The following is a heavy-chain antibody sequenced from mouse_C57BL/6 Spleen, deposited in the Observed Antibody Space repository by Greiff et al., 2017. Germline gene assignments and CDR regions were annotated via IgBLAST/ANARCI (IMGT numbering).Heavy chain of an antibody. CDR2: IHPNSGST. CDR1: GYTFTSYW. D-gene: IGHD1-1*01. J-gene: IGHJ2*01. CDR3: ARPTVVATGFDY. Sequence: VKLQQPGAELVKPGASVKLSCKASGYTFTSYWMHWVKPRPGQGLEWIGMIHPNSGSTNYNEKFKSKATLTVDKSSSTAYMQLSSLTSEDSAVYYCARPTVVATGFDYWGQGTTLTVSS. V-gene: IGHV1-64*01.